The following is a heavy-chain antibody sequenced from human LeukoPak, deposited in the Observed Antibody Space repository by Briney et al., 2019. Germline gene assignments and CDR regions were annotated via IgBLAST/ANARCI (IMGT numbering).Heavy chain of an antibody. Sequence: QAGGSLRLSCAASGFTFSSFAMTWVRQAPGKGLEWISGISGSGASTYYADSVTGRFTISRDNSRNTLYLQMNSLRGDDTAVYYCAEDVGKWESLHFFDYWGQGTLVTVSS. V-gene: IGHV3-23*01. CDR1: GFTFSSFA. D-gene: IGHD1-26*01. J-gene: IGHJ4*02. CDR3: AEDVGKWESLHFFDY. CDR2: ISGSGAST.